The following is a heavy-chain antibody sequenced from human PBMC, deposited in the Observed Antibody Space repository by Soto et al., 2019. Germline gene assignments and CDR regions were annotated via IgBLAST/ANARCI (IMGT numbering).Heavy chain of an antibody. D-gene: IGHD3-3*01. CDR3: ARLQLDDFWSGWDY. CDR2: IKQDGSEK. V-gene: IGHV3-7*01. CDR1: GFTFSSFW. J-gene: IGHJ4*02. Sequence: EVQLVESGGGLVQPGGSLRLSCAASGFTFSSFWMSGVRQAPGKGLEWVANIKQDGSEKYTVTSVKGRFTISRDNAKNSLYLQMNSLRAEDTAVYYCARLQLDDFWSGWDYWGQGTLVTVSS.